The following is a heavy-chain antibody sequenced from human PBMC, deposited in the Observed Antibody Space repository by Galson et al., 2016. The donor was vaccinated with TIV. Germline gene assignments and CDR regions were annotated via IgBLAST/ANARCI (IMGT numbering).Heavy chain of an antibody. V-gene: IGHV3-33*01. J-gene: IGHJ2*01. CDR3: ARESPNTGSYSYWYFDL. D-gene: IGHD1-26*01. CDR2: ISYDGSNE. Sequence: VAVISYDGSNEDYADSVKGRFTISRDNAKNSLFLQMNSLSAEDSAIYYCARESPNTGSYSYWYFDLWGRGTLVTVSS.